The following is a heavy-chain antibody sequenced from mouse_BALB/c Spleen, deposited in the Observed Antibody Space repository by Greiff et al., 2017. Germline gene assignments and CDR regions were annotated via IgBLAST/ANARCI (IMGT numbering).Heavy chain of an antibody. V-gene: IGHV5-17*02. CDR2: ISSGSSTI. D-gene: IGHD1-1*01. Sequence: EVQGVESGGGLVQPGGSRKLSCAASGFTFSSFGMHWVRQAPEKGLEWVAYISSGSSTIYYADTVKGRFTISRDNPKNTLFLQMTSLRSEDTAMYYCARGGGSDYWGQGTTLTVSS. CDR3: ARGGGSDY. J-gene: IGHJ2*01. CDR1: GFTFSSFG.